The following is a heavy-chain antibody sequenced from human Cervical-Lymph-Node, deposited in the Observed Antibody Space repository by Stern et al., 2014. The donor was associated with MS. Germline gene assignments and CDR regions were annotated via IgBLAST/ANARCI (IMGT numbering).Heavy chain of an antibody. Sequence: QLQLQESGPGLVKPSETLSLTCTVSGGSISSSGFYLGWIRQPPGKGLEWIATISYSGSTYYHSFPKSRVTMSSDPSKHPLSPQLSCVTAADTAVYYCARQGGRYSPKNWGQGTLVTVSS. J-gene: IGHJ4*02. V-gene: IGHV4-39*01. D-gene: IGHD1-1*01. CDR1: GGSISSSGFY. CDR2: ISYSGST. CDR3: ARQGGRYSPKN.